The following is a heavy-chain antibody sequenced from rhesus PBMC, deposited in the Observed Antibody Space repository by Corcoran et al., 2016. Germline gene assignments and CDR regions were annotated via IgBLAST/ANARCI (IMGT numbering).Heavy chain of an antibody. V-gene: IGHV4S2*01. J-gene: IGHJ1*01. CDR1: GASISSNY. CDR2: IYGSGGST. CDR3: ASGSGWYLGYFEF. D-gene: IGHD6-31*01. Sequence: QVQLQESGPGLVKPSETLPLTCAVSGASISSNYWSWIRQAPGQGLEWIGRIYGSGGSTDYNPSLKSRVTISIDTSKNQFSLKLSSVTAADTAVYYCASGSGWYLGYFEFWGQGALVTVSS.